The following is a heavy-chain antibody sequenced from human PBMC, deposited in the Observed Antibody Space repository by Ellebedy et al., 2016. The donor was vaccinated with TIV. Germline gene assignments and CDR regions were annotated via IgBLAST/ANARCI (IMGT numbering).Heavy chain of an antibody. CDR2: INAGNGNT. D-gene: IGHD3-22*01. J-gene: IGHJ4*02. CDR1: GYTFTSYA. CDR3: ARDEHYYDSSAKGDY. V-gene: IGHV1-3*01. Sequence: ASVKVSCKASGYTFTSYAMHWVRQAPGQRLEWMGWINAGNGNTKYSQKFQGRVTITRDTSASTAYMELSSLRSEDTAVYYCARDEHYYDSSAKGDYWGQGTLVTVSS.